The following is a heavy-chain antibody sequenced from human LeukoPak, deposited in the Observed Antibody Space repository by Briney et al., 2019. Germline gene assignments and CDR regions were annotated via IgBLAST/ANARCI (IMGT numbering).Heavy chain of an antibody. CDR2: IIPIFGTA. CDR3: ARKSPSGWRVRRIFDY. CDR1: GGTFSSYA. V-gene: IGHV1-69*06. J-gene: IGHJ4*02. D-gene: IGHD3-10*01. Sequence: SLKVSCKASGGTFSSYAISWVRQAPGQGLEWMGGIIPIFGTANYAQMFQGRVTIAADKSTSTAYIERSSLTSEDTALYYCARKSPSGWRVRRIFDYWGQRTLVTVSS.